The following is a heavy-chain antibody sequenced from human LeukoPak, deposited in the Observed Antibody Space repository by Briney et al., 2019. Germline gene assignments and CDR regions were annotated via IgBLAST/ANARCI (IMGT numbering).Heavy chain of an antibody. CDR3: ARDVHSYYYYMDV. J-gene: IGHJ6*03. V-gene: IGHV3-21*01. Sequence: PGGTLRLSYAASGFTFSSYSMNWVSQAPGKGLEWVTCISSSNRYIYYAGSVKGRFTISRDNAKNSLYLKMNSLRAEDTAVYYCARDVHSYYYYMDVWGKGTTVTVSS. CDR2: ISSSNRYI. CDR1: GFTFSSYS.